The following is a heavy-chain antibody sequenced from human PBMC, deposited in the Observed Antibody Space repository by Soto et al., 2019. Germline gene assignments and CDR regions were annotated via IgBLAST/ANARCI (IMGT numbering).Heavy chain of an antibody. CDR2: IGYSGAT. D-gene: IGHD2-15*01. CDR3: ARGGASSKWFAP. J-gene: IGHJ5*02. Sequence: SETLSLTCTVSGGSFKSGSYSWSWIRQHPGKGPEWIAFIGYSGATSYNPSLASRVTISADTYKSQFSLNLRSVTAADTAVYYCARGGASSKWFAPWGQGTLVT. CDR1: GGSFKSGSYS. V-gene: IGHV4-31*03.